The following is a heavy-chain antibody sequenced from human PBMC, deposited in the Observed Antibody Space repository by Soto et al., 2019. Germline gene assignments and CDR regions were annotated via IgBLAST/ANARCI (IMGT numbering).Heavy chain of an antibody. CDR2: INHSGST. D-gene: IGHD2-2*01. Sequence: QVQLQQWGAGLLKPSETLSLTCAVYGGSFSGYYWSWIRQPPGKGLEWIGEINHSGSTNYNPSLKSRVTISVVTSKNQFFPKLSSVTAADNAVYYCARGGIVVVPAAMRYFQHWGQGTLVIVSS. CDR1: GGSFSGYY. CDR3: ARGGIVVVPAAMRYFQH. J-gene: IGHJ1*01. V-gene: IGHV4-34*01.